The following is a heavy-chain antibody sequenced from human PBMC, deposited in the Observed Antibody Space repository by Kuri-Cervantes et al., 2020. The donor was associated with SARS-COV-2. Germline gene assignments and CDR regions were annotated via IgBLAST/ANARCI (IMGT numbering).Heavy chain of an antibody. CDR2: INPNFGGT. J-gene: IGHJ4*02. V-gene: IGHV1-2*02. CDR1: GYTFTGYY. D-gene: IGHD1-7*01. Sequence: ASVKVSCKASGYTFTGYYIHWVRQAPGQGLEWMGWINPNFGGTNYAQEFQGRVTMTRDTSISTAYMELSRLRSDDTAVYYCARDPWNYAHSDYWGQGTLVTVSS. CDR3: ARDPWNYAHSDY.